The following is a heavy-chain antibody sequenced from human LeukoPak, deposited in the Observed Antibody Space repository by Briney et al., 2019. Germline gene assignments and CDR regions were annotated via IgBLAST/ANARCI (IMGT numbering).Heavy chain of an antibody. CDR2: IWYDGSNK. J-gene: IGHJ4*02. V-gene: IGHV3-33*01. Sequence: GGSLRLSCAASGFTVSSYGMHWVRQAPGKGLEWVAVIWYDGSNKYYADSVKGRFTISRDNSKNTLYLQMNSLRAEDTAVYYCARDAVYSSSWQYYWGQGTLVTVSS. D-gene: IGHD6-13*01. CDR3: ARDAVYSSSWQYY. CDR1: GFTVSSYG.